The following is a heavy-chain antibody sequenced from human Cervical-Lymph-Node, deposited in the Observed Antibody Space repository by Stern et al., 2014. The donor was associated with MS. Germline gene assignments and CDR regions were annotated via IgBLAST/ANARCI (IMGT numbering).Heavy chain of an antibody. J-gene: IGHJ4*02. D-gene: IGHD1-1*01. V-gene: IGHV5-51*03. CDR3: ARRGHGYMGIDY. Sequence: MQLVQSGAEVKKPGESLRISCEVSGYRFTNNWIGWVRQMPGKGPEWMGLIYPGDSDTRYSPAFQGQVTMFGATSNPTTYMQWSTLKASNTAIYYCARRGHGYMGIDYWGQGTLVTVSS. CDR2: IYPGDSDT. CDR1: GYRFTNNW.